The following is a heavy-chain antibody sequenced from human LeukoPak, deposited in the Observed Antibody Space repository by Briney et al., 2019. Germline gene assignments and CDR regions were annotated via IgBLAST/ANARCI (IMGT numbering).Heavy chain of an antibody. V-gene: IGHV3-23*01. CDR1: GFTFSSYA. CDR3: AKDLSSTSSFDY. CDR2: ISGSGGST. D-gene: IGHD2-2*01. Sequence: GGSLRLSCAASGFTFSSYAMSWVRQAPGKGLEWVSAISGSGGSTYYADSVKGRFTISRDNPKDTLYLQMNSLRAEDTAVYYCAKDLSSTSSFDYWGQGTLVTVSS. J-gene: IGHJ4*02.